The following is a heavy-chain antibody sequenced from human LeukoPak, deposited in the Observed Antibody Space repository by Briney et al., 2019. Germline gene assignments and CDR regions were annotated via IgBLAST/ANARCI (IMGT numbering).Heavy chain of an antibody. J-gene: IGHJ6*02. CDR3: AREIVVVPAAIGFGYHYYGMDA. D-gene: IGHD2-2*02. CDR1: GFTFSDYY. V-gene: IGHV3-11*01. Sequence: PGGSLRLSCAASGFTFSDYYMSWIRQAPGKGLEWVSYISSSGSTIYYADSVKGRFTISRDNAKNSLYLQMNSLRAEDTAVYYCAREIVVVPAAIGFGYHYYGMDAWGQGTTVTVSS. CDR2: ISSSGSTI.